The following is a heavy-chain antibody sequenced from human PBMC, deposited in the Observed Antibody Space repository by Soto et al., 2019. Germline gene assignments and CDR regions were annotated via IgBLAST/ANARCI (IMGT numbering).Heavy chain of an antibody. Sequence: EVQLLESGGGLVQPGGSLRLSCAASGFTFSSYAMSWVRQAPGKGLEWVSAISGSGGSTYYADSVKGRFTISRDNSKNTLYLQMNSLRAEDTAVYYCAKTQAYHYYDSSGPFDYWGQGTLVTVSS. D-gene: IGHD3-22*01. J-gene: IGHJ4*02. CDR3: AKTQAYHYYDSSGPFDY. CDR1: GFTFSSYA. CDR2: ISGSGGST. V-gene: IGHV3-23*01.